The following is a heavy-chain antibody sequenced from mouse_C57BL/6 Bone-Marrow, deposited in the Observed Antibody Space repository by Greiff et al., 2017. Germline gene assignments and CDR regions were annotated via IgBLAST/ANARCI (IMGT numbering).Heavy chain of an antibody. CDR2: IYPRSGNT. CDR1: GYTFTSYG. J-gene: IGHJ2*01. Sequence: VKLMESGAELARPGASVKLSCKASGYTFTSYGISWVKQRTGQGLEWIGEIYPRSGNTYYNEKFKGKATLTADKSSSTAYMELRSLTSEDSAVYFCAITTVVAFSKYFDYWGQGTTLTVSS. V-gene: IGHV1-81*01. CDR3: AITTVVAFSKYFDY. D-gene: IGHD1-1*01.